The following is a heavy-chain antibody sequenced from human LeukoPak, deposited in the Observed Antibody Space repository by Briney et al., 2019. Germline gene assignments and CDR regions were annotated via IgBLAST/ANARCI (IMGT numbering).Heavy chain of an antibody. CDR3: AHISSSWPDY. V-gene: IGHV3-23*01. D-gene: IGHD6-13*01. CDR2: ISGSGGST. Sequence: GGSLRLSCAASGFTFSSYTMNWVRQAPGKGLEWVSAISGSGGSTYYADSVKGRFTISRDNSKNTLYLQMNSLRAEDTAVYYCAHISSSWPDYWGQGTLVTVSS. CDR1: GFTFSSYT. J-gene: IGHJ4*02.